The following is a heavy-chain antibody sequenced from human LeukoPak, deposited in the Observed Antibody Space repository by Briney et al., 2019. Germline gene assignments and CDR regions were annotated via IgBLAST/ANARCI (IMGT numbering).Heavy chain of an antibody. Sequence: NPSETLSLTCTVSGASFNSDDQDWDWVRQSAGKGLEWIGSIHPSGILYNNPSLESRVTMSRDTSRNQFSLNLNSVTAADTAVYFCSRGLDSRKLGYWGQGILVTVSS. CDR3: SRGLDSRKLGY. V-gene: IGHV4-31*03. CDR1: GASFNSDDQD. D-gene: IGHD3-22*01. CDR2: IHPSGIL. J-gene: IGHJ4*02.